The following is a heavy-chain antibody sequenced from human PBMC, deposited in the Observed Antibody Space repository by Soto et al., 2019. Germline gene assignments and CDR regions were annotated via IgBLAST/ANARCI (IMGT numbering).Heavy chain of an antibody. CDR1: GFTFSSYA. J-gene: IGHJ6*03. Sequence: VGSLRLSCAASGFTFSSYAMSWVRQAPGKGLEWVSAISGSGGSTYYADSVKGRFTISRDNAKNSLYLQMNSLRAEDTAVYYCARDLMVGDDRGASMDVWGKGTTVTVSS. CDR3: ARDLMVGDDRGASMDV. CDR2: ISGSGGST. D-gene: IGHD3-10*02. V-gene: IGHV3-23*01.